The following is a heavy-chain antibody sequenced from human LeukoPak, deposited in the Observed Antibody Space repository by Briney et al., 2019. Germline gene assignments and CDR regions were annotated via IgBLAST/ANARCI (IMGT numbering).Heavy chain of an antibody. Sequence: GRSLRLSCAASGFTFSSYAMHWVRQAPGKGLEWVAVISYDGSNKYYADSVKGRFTISRDNSKNTLYLQMNSLRAEDTAVYHCARERFGEADDAFDIWGQGTMVTVSS. CDR1: GFTFSSYA. CDR3: ARERFGEADDAFDI. V-gene: IGHV3-30-3*01. J-gene: IGHJ3*02. D-gene: IGHD3-10*01. CDR2: ISYDGSNK.